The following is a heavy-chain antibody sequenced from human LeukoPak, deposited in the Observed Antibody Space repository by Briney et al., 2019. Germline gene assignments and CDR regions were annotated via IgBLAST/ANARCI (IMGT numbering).Heavy chain of an antibody. J-gene: IGHJ4*02. D-gene: IGHD6-19*01. CDR3: ARVGQWLLSSHFDY. CDR1: GYTFTSYG. CDR2: ISAYNGNT. V-gene: IGHV1-18*01. Sequence: ASVKVSCKASGYTFTSYGISWVRQAPGQGLEWMGWISAYNGNTNYARKLQGRVTMTTDTSTSTAYMELRSLRSDDTAVYYCARVGQWLLSSHFDYWGQGTLVTVSS.